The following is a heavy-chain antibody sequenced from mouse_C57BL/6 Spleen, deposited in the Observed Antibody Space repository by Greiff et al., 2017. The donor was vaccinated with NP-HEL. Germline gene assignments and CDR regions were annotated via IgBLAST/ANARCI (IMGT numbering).Heavy chain of an antibody. CDR1: GYTFTDPT. CDR3: ATGGDSSGDGFAY. CDR2: IYPRDGST. D-gene: IGHD3-2*02. Sequence: VQLQQSDAELVKPGASVKISCKVSGYTFTDPTIHWMKQRPEQGLEWIGYIYPRDGSTKYNEKFKGKATLTADTSSSTAYMQLNSLTSEHSAVYSCATGGDSSGDGFAYWGQGTLVTVSA. V-gene: IGHV1-78*01. J-gene: IGHJ3*01.